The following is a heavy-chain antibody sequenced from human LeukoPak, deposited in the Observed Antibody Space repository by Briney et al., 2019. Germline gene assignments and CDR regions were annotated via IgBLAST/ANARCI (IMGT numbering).Heavy chain of an antibody. Sequence: PGGSLRLSCVASGFTFSTDFMHWIRHAPGEGLMWVSQISGDETYTNYADSAKGRFTISRDNAKNTLYLQMNSLRAEDTAIYYCVREDNAFNIWGQGTLVTVSS. CDR2: ISGDETYT. CDR3: VREDNAFNI. J-gene: IGHJ3*02. CDR1: GFTFSTDF. V-gene: IGHV3-74*01.